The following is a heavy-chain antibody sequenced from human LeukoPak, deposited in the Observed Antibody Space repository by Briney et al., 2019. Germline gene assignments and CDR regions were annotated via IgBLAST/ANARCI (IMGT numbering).Heavy chain of an antibody. Sequence: SETLSLTCTVSGGSISSGSYYWSWIRQPAGKGLEWIGRIYTTGSTNYNPSLKSRVTISVDSSNNQFSLKLSSVTAADTAVYYCARDRSNPPNYYSYYYMDVWGKGTTVTVSS. V-gene: IGHV4-61*02. CDR2: IYTTGST. CDR3: ARDRSNPPNYYSYYYMDV. D-gene: IGHD4-11*01. CDR1: GGSISSGSYY. J-gene: IGHJ6*03.